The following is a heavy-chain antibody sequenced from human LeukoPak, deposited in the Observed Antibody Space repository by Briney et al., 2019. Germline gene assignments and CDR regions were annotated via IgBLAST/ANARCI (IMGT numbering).Heavy chain of an antibody. V-gene: IGHV4-39*07. CDR1: GGSITSSSYY. Sequence: SETLSLTCTVSGGSITSSSYYWGWIRQPPGKGPEWVGSIYYTGSTNYNPSLKSRVTISLDTSKNQFSLKLTSVTAADTAIYYCASVRGYSSGWYASGFDPWGQGTLVTVSS. CDR2: IYYTGST. J-gene: IGHJ5*02. CDR3: ASVRGYSSGWYASGFDP. D-gene: IGHD6-19*01.